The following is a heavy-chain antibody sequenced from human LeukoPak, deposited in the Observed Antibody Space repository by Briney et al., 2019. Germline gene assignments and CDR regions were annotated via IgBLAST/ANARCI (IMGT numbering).Heavy chain of an antibody. CDR1: GFTFNSYG. V-gene: IGHV3-48*01. J-gene: IGHJ6*02. CDR3: ARDRVDTALWNGAYNYYYYGVDV. Sequence: GGSLRLSCAASGFTFNSYGMNWVRQAPGKGLEWVSYITSSSTTTHYADSVKGRFTISRDNSKNTVCLQMNSLRAEDTAVYYCARDRVDTALWNGAYNYYYYGVDVWGQGTTVTVSS. D-gene: IGHD5-18*01. CDR2: ITSSSTTT.